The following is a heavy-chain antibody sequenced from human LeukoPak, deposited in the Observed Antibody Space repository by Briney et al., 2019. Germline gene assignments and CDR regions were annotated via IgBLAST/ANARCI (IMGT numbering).Heavy chain of an antibody. D-gene: IGHD5-12*01. CDR3: ARVEMATITKMDY. Sequence: PGRSLRLSCAASGFTFSSYAMHWVRQAPGKGLEWVAVISYDGSNKYYADSVKGRFTISRDNSKNTLYLQMNSLRAEDTAVYYCARVEMATITKMDYWGQGTLVTVSS. CDR2: ISYDGSNK. CDR1: GFTFSSYA. J-gene: IGHJ4*02. V-gene: IGHV3-30-3*01.